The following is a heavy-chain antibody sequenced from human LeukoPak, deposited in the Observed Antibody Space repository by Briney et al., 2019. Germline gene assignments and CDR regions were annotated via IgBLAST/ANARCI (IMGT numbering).Heavy chain of an antibody. J-gene: IGHJ5*02. Sequence: SETLSLTCTVSGGSISIYYWHWIRQPPGKRLEWNGYISDTGYTNYNPSLKSRVAISVDTSKRQFSLELSSVTAADTAVYYCARGRLLEWFDNWGQGTLVSVSS. V-gene: IGHV4-59*01. CDR3: ARGRLLEWFDN. D-gene: IGHD3-3*01. CDR1: GGSISIYY. CDR2: ISDTGYT.